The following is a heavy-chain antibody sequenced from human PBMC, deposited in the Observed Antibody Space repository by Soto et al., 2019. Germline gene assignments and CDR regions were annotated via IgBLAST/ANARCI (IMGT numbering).Heavy chain of an antibody. V-gene: IGHV1-69*01. D-gene: IGHD6-6*01. Sequence: QVALVQSGAELKKPGSSVRVSCKASGGAFNNYGFTWVRQASRQGLEWMGQIIPLFRTTHYAQKFQGRVSITADGSTSTVHIELSSLTSEDTAVYYCAREGTPSSSYGGFDYWGQGTRVIVSS. CDR3: AREGTPSSSYGGFDY. CDR1: GGAFNNYG. J-gene: IGHJ4*02. CDR2: IIPLFRTT.